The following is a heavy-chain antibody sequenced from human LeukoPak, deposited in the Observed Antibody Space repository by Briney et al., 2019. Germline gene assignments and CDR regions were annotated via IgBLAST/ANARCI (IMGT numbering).Heavy chain of an antibody. J-gene: IGHJ4*02. D-gene: IGHD5-24*01. CDR1: GITFRNYW. CDR2: INQDRGEI. CDR3: ARDRGRRRDGYNYPFDY. V-gene: IGHV3-7*01. Sequence: GGSLRLSCVASGITFRNYWMSWVRQAPGKGLEWVASINQDRGEIHYVDSVRGRFTISRDNAKNTLYLQMNSLRAEDTAVYYCARDRGRRRDGYNYPFDYWGQGTLVTVSS.